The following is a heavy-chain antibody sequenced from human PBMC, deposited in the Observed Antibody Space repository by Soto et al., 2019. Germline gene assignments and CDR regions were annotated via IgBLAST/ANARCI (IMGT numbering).Heavy chain of an antibody. CDR1: GGSFRDHY. J-gene: IGHJ4*02. D-gene: IGHD6-13*01. CDR3: ARHEGGAAADRPLDY. V-gene: IGHV4-59*04. CDR2: ISYSGYT. Sequence: SETLSLTCSVSGGSFRDHYWTWIRQPPGKGLEWIANISYSGYTNNNLAFKSRVTMSVDTYTNQFSLKMNSVTAADTAVYYCARHEGGAAADRPLDYWGQGTLVTVSS.